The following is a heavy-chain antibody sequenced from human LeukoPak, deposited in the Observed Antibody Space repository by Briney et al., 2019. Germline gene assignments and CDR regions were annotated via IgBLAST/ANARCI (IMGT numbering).Heavy chain of an antibody. D-gene: IGHD2-2*01. V-gene: IGHV3-20*04. J-gene: IGHJ6*03. CDR1: GFTFDDYG. CDR2: INWNGGST. CDR3: ARTPGVSVVVPAAKYYMDV. Sequence: GGSLRLSCAASGFTFDDYGMSWVRQAPGKGLEWVSGINWNGGSTGYADSVKGRFTISRDNAKNSLYLQMNSLRAEDTALYYCARTPGVSVVVPAAKYYMDVWGKGTTVTVSS.